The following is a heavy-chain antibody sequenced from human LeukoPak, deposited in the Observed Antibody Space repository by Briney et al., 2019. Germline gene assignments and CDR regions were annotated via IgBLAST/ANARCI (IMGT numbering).Heavy chain of an antibody. CDR3: ARGRFNRAAAGIDY. CDR1: GYTFTSYD. Sequence: ASVKVSCKASGYTFTSYDFNWVRQATGQGLEWMGWMNPNSGDTGYAQKFQGRVTMTRNTSISTAYMELSSLRSEDTAVYYCARGRFNRAAAGIDYWGQGTLVTVSS. D-gene: IGHD6-13*01. CDR2: MNPNSGDT. J-gene: IGHJ4*02. V-gene: IGHV1-8*02.